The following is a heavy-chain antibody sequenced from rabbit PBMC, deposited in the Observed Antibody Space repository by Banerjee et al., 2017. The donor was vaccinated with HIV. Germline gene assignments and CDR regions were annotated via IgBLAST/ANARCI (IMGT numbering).Heavy chain of an antibody. Sequence: QEQLVESGGGLVQPEGSLTLTCKASGSDISSNAMCWVRQAPGKGLELIACIYSSNGDKWYASWVNGRFTISRSTSLNTVDLKMTSLTVADTATYFCARDFSSDFDLWGQGTLVTVS. V-gene: IGHV1S47*01. D-gene: IGHD1-1*01. CDR1: GSDISSNA. CDR3: ARDFSSDFDL. J-gene: IGHJ4*01. CDR2: IYSSNGDK.